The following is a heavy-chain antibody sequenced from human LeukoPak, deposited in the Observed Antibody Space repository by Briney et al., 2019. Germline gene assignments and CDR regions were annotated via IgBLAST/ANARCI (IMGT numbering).Heavy chain of an antibody. CDR1: GFTFSSYS. CDR2: ISSSSSTI. CDR3: ARGGTDTSCCNNWFDP. Sequence: GGSLRLSCAASGFTFSSYSMNWVRQAPGKGLEWVSYISSSSSTIYYADSVKGRFTISRDNAKNLLYLQMNSLRAEDTAVYYCARGGTDTSCCNNWFDPWGQGTLVTVSS. V-gene: IGHV3-48*04. J-gene: IGHJ5*02. D-gene: IGHD2-2*01.